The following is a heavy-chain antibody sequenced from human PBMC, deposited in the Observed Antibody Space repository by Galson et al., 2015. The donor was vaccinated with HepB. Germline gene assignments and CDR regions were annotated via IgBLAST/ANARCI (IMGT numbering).Heavy chain of an antibody. CDR1: GYTFTSYY. J-gene: IGHJ6*03. V-gene: IGHV1-18*01. CDR2: ISAHNGST. D-gene: IGHD2-2*01. Sequence: SVKVSCKASGYTFTSYYISWVRQAPGQGLEWMGWISAHNGSTNYAQKFQGSVTMTTDTSTSTAYMELRRLRSDDTAVYYCARGGMEGTNEDIVVVAAAENYYYFYMDVWGKGTTVTVSS. CDR3: ARGGMEGTNEDIVVVAAAENYYYFYMDV.